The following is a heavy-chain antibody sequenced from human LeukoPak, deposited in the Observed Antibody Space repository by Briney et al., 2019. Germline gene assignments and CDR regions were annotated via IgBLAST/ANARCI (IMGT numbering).Heavy chain of an antibody. Sequence: GGSLRLSCAASGFTFSDYYMSWIRQAPGKGLEWVSYISSSGSTIYYADPVEGRFTISRDNSKNTLYLQMNSLRAEDTAVYYCAKDRRMVRGVITYYFDYWGQGTLVTVSS. V-gene: IGHV3-11*04. CDR2: ISSSGSTI. CDR1: GFTFSDYY. CDR3: AKDRRMVRGVITYYFDY. J-gene: IGHJ4*02. D-gene: IGHD3-10*01.